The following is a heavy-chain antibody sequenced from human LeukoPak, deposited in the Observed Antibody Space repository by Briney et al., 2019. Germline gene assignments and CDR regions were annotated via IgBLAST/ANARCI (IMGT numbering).Heavy chain of an antibody. CDR1: GYTFTSYG. V-gene: IGHV1-18*01. J-gene: IGHJ4*02. CDR2: ISAYNGNT. CDR3: ARDQLTIFGVVMNGDYYFDY. D-gene: IGHD3-3*01. Sequence: ASVKVSCKASGYTFTSYGISWVRQAPGQGLEWMGWISAYNGNTNYAQKLQGRVTMTTDTSMSTAYMELRSLRSDDTAVYYCARDQLTIFGVVMNGDYYFDYWGQGTLVTVSS.